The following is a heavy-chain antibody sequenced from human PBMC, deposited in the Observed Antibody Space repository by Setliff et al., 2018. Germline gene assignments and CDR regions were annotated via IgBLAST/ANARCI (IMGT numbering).Heavy chain of an antibody. CDR2: IIPILGIA. J-gene: IGHJ6*02. CDR1: GYTFTSYY. D-gene: IGHD3-10*01. CDR3: ARDGMVRGVRDYYGMDV. V-gene: IGHV1-69*10. Sequence: AASVKVSCKASGYTFTSYYMHWMRQAPGQGLEWMGGIIPILGIANYAQKFQGRVTITADKSTSTAYMELSSLKSEDTAVYYCARDGMVRGVRDYYGMDVWGQGTLVTVSS.